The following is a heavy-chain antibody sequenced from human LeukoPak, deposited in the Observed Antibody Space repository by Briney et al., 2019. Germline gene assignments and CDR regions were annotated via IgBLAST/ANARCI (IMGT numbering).Heavy chain of an antibody. Sequence: YXNWVRLAPGQGLEWMGWINPTGGTTYAQKFQDRVTMTRDTSINTAYMELSGLRSDDTAVYYCARDLGWSSSHWGQGTLVTVSS. J-gene: IGHJ4*02. CDR1: Y. V-gene: IGHV1-2*02. D-gene: IGHD6-6*01. CDR2: INPTGGT. CDR3: ARDLGWSSSH.